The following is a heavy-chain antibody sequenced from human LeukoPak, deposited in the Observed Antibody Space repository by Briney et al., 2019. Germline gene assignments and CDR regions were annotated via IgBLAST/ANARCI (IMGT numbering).Heavy chain of an antibody. J-gene: IGHJ5*02. Sequence: GGSLRLSCAASGFTFSSYEMNWVRQAPGKGLEWVSYISSSGSTIYYADSVKGRFTISRDNAKNSLYLQMNSLRAEGTAVYYCARDASGWSYNWFDPWGQGTLVTVSS. CDR1: GFTFSSYE. D-gene: IGHD6-19*01. V-gene: IGHV3-48*03. CDR2: ISSSGSTI. CDR3: ARDASGWSYNWFDP.